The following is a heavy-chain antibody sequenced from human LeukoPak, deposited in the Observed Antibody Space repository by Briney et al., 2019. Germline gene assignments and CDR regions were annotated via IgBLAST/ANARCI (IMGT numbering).Heavy chain of an antibody. CDR1: GFTFSSYG. J-gene: IGHJ4*02. Sequence: GRSLRLSCAASGFTFSSYGMHWVRQAPGKGLEWVAVISYDGSNKYYADSVKGRFTISRDNSKNTLYLQMNSLRAEDTAVYYCAKDRLHFTNVVCYIFNYWGQETLAPVS. CDR2: ISYDGSNK. CDR3: AKDRLHFTNVVCYIFNY. V-gene: IGHV3-30*18. D-gene: IGHD2-8*01.